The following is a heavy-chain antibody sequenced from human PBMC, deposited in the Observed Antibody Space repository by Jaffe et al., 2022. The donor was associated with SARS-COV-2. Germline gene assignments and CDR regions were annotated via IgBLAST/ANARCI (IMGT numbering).Heavy chain of an antibody. CDR2: IYYSGST. Sequence: QVQLQESGPGLVKPSQTLSLTCTVSGGSISSGGYYWSWIRQHPGKGLEWIGYIYYSGSTYYNPSLKSRVTISVDTSKNQFSLKLSSVTAADTAVYYCAREGGYYDSSGYYLRYFDYWGQGTLVTVSS. V-gene: IGHV4-31*03. CDR3: AREGGYYDSSGYYLRYFDY. CDR1: GGSISSGGYY. D-gene: IGHD3-22*01. J-gene: IGHJ4*02.